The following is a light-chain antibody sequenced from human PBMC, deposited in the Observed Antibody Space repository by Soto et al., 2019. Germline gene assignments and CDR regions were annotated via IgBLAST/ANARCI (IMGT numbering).Light chain of an antibody. CDR3: MSWPSKALYV. CDR1: SDINVGSYN. CDR2: YYSDPDK. J-gene: IGLJ1*01. Sequence: QSVLTQPPSSSASPGESARLTCTLPSDINVGSYNIYWYQQKPGSPPRYLLYYYSDPDKGQGFGVPSRFSGSKDASADTGISLTSWLQSADEADYYCMSWPSKALYVFGPGTKVTVL. V-gene: IGLV5-37*01.